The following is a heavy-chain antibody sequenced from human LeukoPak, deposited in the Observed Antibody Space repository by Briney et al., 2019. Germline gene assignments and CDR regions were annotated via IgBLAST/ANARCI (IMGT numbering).Heavy chain of an antibody. J-gene: IGHJ3*02. V-gene: IGHV4-38-2*01. CDR1: GGSFSGYY. CDR2: IYHSGST. CDR3: ARRRDGYEDAFDI. Sequence: PSETLSLTCAVYGGSFSGYYWGWIRQPPGKGLEWIGSIYHSGSTYYNPSLKSRVTISVDTSKNQFSLKLSSVTAADTAVYYCARRRDGYEDAFDIWGQGTMVTVSS. D-gene: IGHD5-24*01.